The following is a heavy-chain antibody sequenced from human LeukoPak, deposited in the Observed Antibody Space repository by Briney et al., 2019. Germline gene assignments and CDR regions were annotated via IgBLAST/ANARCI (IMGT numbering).Heavy chain of an antibody. D-gene: IGHD6-13*01. CDR1: GFTFSSYG. CDR3: ASSSSSSWYVGNWFDP. V-gene: IGHV3-23*01. CDR2: ISGSGGST. J-gene: IGHJ5*02. Sequence: GGSLRLSCAASGFTFSSYGMSWARQAPGKGLEWVSAISGSGGSTYYADSVKGRFTISRDNSKNTLYLQMNSLRAEDTAVYYCASSSSSSWYVGNWFDPWGQGTLVTVSS.